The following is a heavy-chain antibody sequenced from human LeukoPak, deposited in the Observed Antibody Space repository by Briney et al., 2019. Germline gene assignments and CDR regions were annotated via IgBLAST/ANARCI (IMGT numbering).Heavy chain of an antibody. CDR1: GVSISSYY. D-gene: IGHD3-10*01. J-gene: IGHJ6*03. Sequence: PAGTLSLSCTVSGVSISSYYWSWIRQPPGKGLEWIGYIYYSRSTKYNPSTKSRVTISLNTYTNQLTLKLRSLTAADTAVYYCARGRPGSYYGSGSYRFVAYYYYMDVWGKGTTVTVSS. V-gene: IGHV4-59*12. CDR3: ARGRPGSYYGSGSYRFVAYYYYMDV. CDR2: IYYSRST.